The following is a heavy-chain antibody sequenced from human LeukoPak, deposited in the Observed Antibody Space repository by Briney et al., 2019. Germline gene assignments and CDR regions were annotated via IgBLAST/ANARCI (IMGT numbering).Heavy chain of an antibody. CDR2: ISSSGSTI. CDR3: AGGVSGWYVYDY. J-gene: IGHJ4*02. CDR1: GFTFSDYY. Sequence: GGSLRLSCAASGFTFSDYYMSWIRQAPGKGLEWVSYISSSGSTIYYADSVKGRFTISRDNAKNALYLQMNRLSAEDTAVYYCAGGVSGWYVYDYWGQGTLVTVSS. V-gene: IGHV3-11*01. D-gene: IGHD6-19*01.